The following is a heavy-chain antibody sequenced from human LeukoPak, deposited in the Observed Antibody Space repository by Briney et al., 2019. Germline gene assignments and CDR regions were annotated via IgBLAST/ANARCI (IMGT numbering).Heavy chain of an antibody. D-gene: IGHD4-17*01. V-gene: IGHV3-21*01. Sequence: GESLRLSCAASGFTFSSYWMHWVRQAPGKGLEWVSSISSSSSYIYYADSVKGRFTISRDNAKNSLYLQMNSLRAEDTAVYYCAREAIDYGEISFDPWGQGTLVTVSS. J-gene: IGHJ5*02. CDR2: ISSSSSYI. CDR1: GFTFSSYW. CDR3: AREAIDYGEISFDP.